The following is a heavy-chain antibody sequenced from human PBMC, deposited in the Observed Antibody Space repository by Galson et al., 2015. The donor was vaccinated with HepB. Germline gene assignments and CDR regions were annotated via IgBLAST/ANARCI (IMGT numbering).Heavy chain of an antibody. CDR1: GFIFSTYS. V-gene: IGHV3-48*01. J-gene: IGHJ4*02. Sequence: SLRLSCAASGFIFSTYSMNWVRQAPGKGLEWVSYISSTSSTIYYADSVKGRFTISRDNAQNSLYLQMNSLRAEDTAVYYCTRDGSSWYTGRSPVDYWGQGTLVTVSS. CDR3: TRDGSSWYTGRSPVDY. CDR2: ISSTSSTI. D-gene: IGHD6-13*01.